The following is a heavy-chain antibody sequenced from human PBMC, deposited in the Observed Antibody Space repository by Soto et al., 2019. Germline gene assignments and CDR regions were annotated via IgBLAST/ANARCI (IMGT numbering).Heavy chain of an antibody. CDR1: GGSFSGYY. V-gene: IGHV4-34*01. J-gene: IGHJ4*02. CDR2: INHSGST. Sequence: QVQLQQWGAGLLKPSETLSLTCAVYGGSFSGYYWSWIRQPPGKGLEWIGEINHSGSTNYNPSLKGRVTISVDTSKNQFSLKLSSVTAADTAVYYCARGERGYDSSYYFDYWGQGTLVTVSS. D-gene: IGHD5-12*01. CDR3: ARGERGYDSSYYFDY.